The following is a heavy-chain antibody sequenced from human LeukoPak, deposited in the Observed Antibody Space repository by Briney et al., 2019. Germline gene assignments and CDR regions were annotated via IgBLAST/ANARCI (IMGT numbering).Heavy chain of an antibody. CDR3: VRHVARAFDI. CDR1: GFTFSSYG. J-gene: IGHJ3*02. Sequence: GGSLRLSCAASGFTFSSYGMHWVRQAPGKGLEWVAFIRYDGSNKYYADSVKGRFTISRDNSKNTLYLQMNSLRAEDTAVYSCVRHVARAFDIWGQGTKVTVSS. V-gene: IGHV3-30*02. CDR2: IRYDGSNK.